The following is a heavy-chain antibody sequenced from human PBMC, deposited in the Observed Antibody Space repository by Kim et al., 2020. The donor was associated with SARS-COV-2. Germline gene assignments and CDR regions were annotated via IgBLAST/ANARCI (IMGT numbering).Heavy chain of an antibody. J-gene: IGHJ6*02. D-gene: IGHD3-10*01. V-gene: IGHV4-34*01. CDR3: AREWVLLWFGPSYMDV. CDR2: INHSGST. CDR1: GGSFSGYY. Sequence: SETLSLTCAVYGGSFSGYYWSWIRQPPGKGLEWIGEINHSGSTNYNPSLKSRVTISVDTSKNQFSLKLSSVTAADTAVYYCAREWVLLWFGPSYMDVWGQGTTVTVSS.